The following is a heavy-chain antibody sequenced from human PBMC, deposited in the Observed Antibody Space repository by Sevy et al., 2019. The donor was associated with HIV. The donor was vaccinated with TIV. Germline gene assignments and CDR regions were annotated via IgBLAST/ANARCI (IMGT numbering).Heavy chain of an antibody. Sequence: GGFLRLSCAASGFTFSSYAMHWVRQAPGKGLEWVAVISYDGSNKYYADSVKGRFTISRDNSKNTLYLQVKSLRTEDTAVYYCARDQHDYAGNLRTGWFDPWGQGTLVTVSS. D-gene: IGHD4-17*01. CDR1: GFTFSSYA. CDR2: ISYDGSNK. J-gene: IGHJ5*02. CDR3: ARDQHDYAGNLRTGWFDP. V-gene: IGHV3-30-3*01.